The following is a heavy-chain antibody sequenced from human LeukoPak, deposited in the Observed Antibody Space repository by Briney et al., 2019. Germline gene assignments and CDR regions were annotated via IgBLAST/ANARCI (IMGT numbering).Heavy chain of an antibody. Sequence: PGGSLRLSCAASGFTFSSYSMNWVRQAPVKGLEWVSSISSSSYIYYADSVKGRFTISRDNAKNSLYLQMNSLRAEDTAVYYCARALVVVVPAANYYYGMDVWGQGTTVTVSS. CDR2: ISSSSYI. CDR1: GFTFSSYS. D-gene: IGHD2-2*01. CDR3: ARALVVVVPAANYYYGMDV. V-gene: IGHV3-21*01. J-gene: IGHJ6*02.